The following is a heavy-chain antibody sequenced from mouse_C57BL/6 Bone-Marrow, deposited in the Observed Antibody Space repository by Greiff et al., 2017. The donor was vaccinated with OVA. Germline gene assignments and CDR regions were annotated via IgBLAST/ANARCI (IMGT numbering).Heavy chain of an antibody. D-gene: IGHD2-3*01. CDR3: TTFYDGYPAWFAY. J-gene: IGHJ3*01. CDR1: GYTFTSYG. CDR2: SYIGNGYT. Sequence: EVQLQESGAELVRPGSSVKMSCKTSGYTFTSYGINWVKQRPGQGLEWIGYSYIGNGYTEYNEKFKGKATLTSDTSSSTAYLQLSSLPSEDTAVYYCTTFYDGYPAWFAYWGQGTLVTVSA. V-gene: IGHV1-58*01.